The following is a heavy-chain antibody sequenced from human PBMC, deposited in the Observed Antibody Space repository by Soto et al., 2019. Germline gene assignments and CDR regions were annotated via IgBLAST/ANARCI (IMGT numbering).Heavy chain of an antibody. CDR3: ARGSCRSSSCCGFDY. CDR2: ISTSGST. Sequence: QVQLQESGPGLVKPSETLSLTCTVSGGSLSSYYWSWIRQPAGKGLEWIGRISTSGSTNYNPSLKSRVTMSVDTSKNQFSLRLSSVTAADTAVYYCARGSCRSSSCCGFDYWGQGTLVTVSS. D-gene: IGHD2-2*01. J-gene: IGHJ4*02. V-gene: IGHV4-4*07. CDR1: GGSLSSYY.